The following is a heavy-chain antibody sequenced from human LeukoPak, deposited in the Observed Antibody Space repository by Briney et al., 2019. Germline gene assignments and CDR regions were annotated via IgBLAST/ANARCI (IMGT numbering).Heavy chain of an antibody. J-gene: IGHJ3*02. Sequence: SETLSLTCTVPGGSISSYYWSWIRQPPGKGLEWIGYIYYSGSTNYNPSLKSRVTISVDTSKNQFSLKLSSVTAADTAVYYCARDDSGSYPANDAFDIWGQGTMVTVSS. CDR1: GGSISSYY. CDR3: ARDDSGSYPANDAFDI. V-gene: IGHV4-59*01. CDR2: IYYSGST. D-gene: IGHD1-26*01.